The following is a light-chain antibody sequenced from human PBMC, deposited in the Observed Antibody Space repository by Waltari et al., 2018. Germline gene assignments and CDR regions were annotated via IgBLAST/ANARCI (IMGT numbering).Light chain of an antibody. CDR3: QQSNSFPFT. CDR2: ATS. CDR1: QGLSSW. V-gene: IGKV1D-12*01. Sequence: IQITQSPSSVSASVGGSVTITCRASQGLSSWLAWYQQKPGRAPKLLIYATSSLQSGVPSRFSGSGSGTEFTLTISSLQPEDFATYYCQQSNSFPFTFGPGTKVDIK. J-gene: IGKJ3*01.